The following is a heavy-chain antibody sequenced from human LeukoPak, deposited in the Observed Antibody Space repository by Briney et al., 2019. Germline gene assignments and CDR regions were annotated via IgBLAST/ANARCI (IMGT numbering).Heavy chain of an antibody. J-gene: IGHJ5*02. V-gene: IGHV1-69*15. Sequence: ASVKVSCKASGGTFSSYAISWVRQAPGQGLEWMGRIIPIFGIANYAQKFQGRVTITADESTSTAYMELSSLRSEDTAVYYCARDRRITMVRGVITPNWFDPWGQGTLVTVSS. D-gene: IGHD3-10*01. CDR3: ARDRRITMVRGVITPNWFDP. CDR1: GGTFSSYA. CDR2: IIPIFGIA.